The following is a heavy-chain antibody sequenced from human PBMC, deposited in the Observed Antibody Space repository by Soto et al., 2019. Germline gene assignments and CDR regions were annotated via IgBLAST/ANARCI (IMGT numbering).Heavy chain of an antibody. CDR1: GFTFDDYA. D-gene: IGHD1-26*01. V-gene: IGHV3-9*01. CDR3: AKARGCLGSWGGYFDY. CDR2: ISWNSGSI. J-gene: IGHJ4*02. Sequence: EVQLVESGGGLVQPGRSLRLSCAASGFTFDDYAMHWVRQAPGKGLEWVSGISWNSGSIGYADSVKGRFTISRDNAKNSLYLQMNSLGAEDTALYYCAKARGCLGSWGGYFDYWGQGTLVTVSS.